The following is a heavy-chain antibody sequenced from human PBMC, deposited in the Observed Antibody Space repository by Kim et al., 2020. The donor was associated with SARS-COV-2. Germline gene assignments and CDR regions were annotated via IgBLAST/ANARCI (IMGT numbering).Heavy chain of an antibody. CDR3: AKEGYGDYRDY. Sequence: GGSLRLSCAASGFTFSSYGMHWVRQAPGKGLEWVAVISYDGSNKYYADSVKGRFTISRDNSKNTLYLQMNSLRAEDTAVYYCAKEGYGDYRDYWGQGTLVTVSS. CDR1: GFTFSSYG. CDR2: ISYDGSNK. V-gene: IGHV3-30*18. D-gene: IGHD4-17*01. J-gene: IGHJ4*02.